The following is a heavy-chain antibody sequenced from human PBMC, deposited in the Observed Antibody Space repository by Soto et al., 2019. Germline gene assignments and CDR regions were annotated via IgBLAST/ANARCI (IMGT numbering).Heavy chain of an antibody. CDR1: GFSVSSNY. CDR2: HYSGGST. D-gene: IGHD6-19*01. V-gene: IGHV3-53*01. Sequence: PGGSLRLSCAISGFSVSSNYLSWVRQAPGKGLEWVSVHYSGGSTYYADSVQGRFTISRDKSNNTLYLQMSSLRAEDTAVYYCAKESLKTPVTGPVDCWGQGTVVTVS. CDR3: AKESLKTPVTGPVDC. J-gene: IGHJ4*02.